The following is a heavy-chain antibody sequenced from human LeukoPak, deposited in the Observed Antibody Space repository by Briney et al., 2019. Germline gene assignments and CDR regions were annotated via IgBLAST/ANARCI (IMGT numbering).Heavy chain of an antibody. V-gene: IGHV3-49*03. CDR2: IRSKAYGGTT. CDR3: TRDYRSGXXNPADDY. J-gene: IGHJ4*02. D-gene: IGHD6-19*01. CDR1: GFTFGDYA. Sequence: GGSLRLSCTASGFTFGDYAMSWFRQAPGKGLEWVGFIRSKAYGGTTEYAASVKGRFTISRDDSKSIAYLQMNSLKTEDTAVYYCTRDYRSGXXNPADDYWGQGTLVTVSS.